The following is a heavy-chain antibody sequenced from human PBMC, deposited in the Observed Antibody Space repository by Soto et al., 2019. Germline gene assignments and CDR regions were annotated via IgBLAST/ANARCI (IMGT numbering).Heavy chain of an antibody. V-gene: IGHV3-74*01. CDR1: GFIFSNCW. J-gene: IGHJ6*02. D-gene: IGHD3-22*01. CDR2: INSDGSST. CDR3: VRAIGHYGMDV. Sequence: GGSLRLSCVASGFIFSNCWMHWVRQAPGMGLVWVSHINSDGSSTTYADSVKGRFTISRDNAKNTLYLQMNSLRAEDTAVYYCVRAIGHYGMDVWGRGATVTVSS.